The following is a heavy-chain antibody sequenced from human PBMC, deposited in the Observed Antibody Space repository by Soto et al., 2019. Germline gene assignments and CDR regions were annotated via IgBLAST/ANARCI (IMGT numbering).Heavy chain of an antibody. J-gene: IGHJ1*01. CDR1: GYTFTSYA. CDR2: INAGNGNT. V-gene: IGHV1-3*01. Sequence: ASVKVSCKASGYTFTSYAMHWVRQAPGQRLEWMGWINAGNGNTKYSQKFQGRVTITRDTSASTAYMELSSLRSEDTAVYYCAKPQLNRDDYGEQYFQHWGQRTLVTVSS. D-gene: IGHD4-17*01. CDR3: AKPQLNRDDYGEQYFQH.